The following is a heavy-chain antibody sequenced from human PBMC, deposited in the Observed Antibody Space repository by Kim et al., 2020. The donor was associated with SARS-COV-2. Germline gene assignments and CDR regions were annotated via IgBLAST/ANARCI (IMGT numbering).Heavy chain of an antibody. J-gene: IGHJ4*02. CDR2: IKPNSGGT. D-gene: IGHD1-26*01. Sequence: ASVKVSCKASGNTLTGYYMHWVRQAPGQGLEWMGWIKPNSGGTHYAQKFQGRVTMTRDTSISTAYLELSRLRSDDTALYYCAREISGTYYYWVQGTLVTV. CDR1: GNTLTGYY. CDR3: AREISGTYYY. V-gene: IGHV1-2*02.